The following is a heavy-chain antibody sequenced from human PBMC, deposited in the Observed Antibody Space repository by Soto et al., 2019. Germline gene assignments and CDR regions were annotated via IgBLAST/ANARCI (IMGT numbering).Heavy chain of an antibody. Sequence: QVQLQQWGAGLLKPSETLSLTCAVYGESLSGYYGNWIRQSPGKGLEWIGGINYSGNTNYNPSLRMRVTISRGTSKNQFSLNLSSVTAADTDVYYCARTRNLDVWGQGTTVIVSS. CDR3: ARTRNLDV. V-gene: IGHV4-34*01. D-gene: IGHD1-1*01. CDR1: GESLSGYY. J-gene: IGHJ6*01. CDR2: INYSGNT.